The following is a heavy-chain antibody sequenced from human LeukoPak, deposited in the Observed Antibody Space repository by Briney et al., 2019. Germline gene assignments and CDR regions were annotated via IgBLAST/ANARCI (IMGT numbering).Heavy chain of an antibody. D-gene: IGHD3-22*01. J-gene: IGHJ3*01. CDR3: VREAATDYYDSSGYYRQTEVFDA. CDR1: GGSVRSDSYY. Sequence: MPSETLSLTCTVSGGSVRSDSYYWSWLRQPPGKGLEWIGYVYYSGSTNYNPSLKSRVTISVDTSKNQFSLKLRSVTAADTAVYYCVREAATDYYDSSGYYRQTEVFDAWGQGTMVTVSS. CDR2: VYYSGST. V-gene: IGHV4-61*01.